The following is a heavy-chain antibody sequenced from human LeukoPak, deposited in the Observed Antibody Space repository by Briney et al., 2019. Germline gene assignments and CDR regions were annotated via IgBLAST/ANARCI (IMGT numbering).Heavy chain of an antibody. J-gene: IGHJ4*02. CDR1: GYTFTSYD. CDR3: ARGRSTGYPYYFEY. V-gene: IGHV1-8*03. D-gene: IGHD5-12*01. CDR2: MNPNSGST. Sequence: ASVKVSCKASGYTFTSYDINWVGQATGQGLEWMGWMNPNSGSTGYAQKFQGRVTITRNTSISTAYMELSGLRSEDTAVYYCARGRSTGYPYYFEYWRQGTLVTVSS.